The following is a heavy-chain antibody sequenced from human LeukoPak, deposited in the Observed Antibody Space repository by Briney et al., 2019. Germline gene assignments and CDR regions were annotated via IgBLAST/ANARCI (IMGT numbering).Heavy chain of an antibody. D-gene: IGHD5-24*01. CDR1: GFTFSNYS. Sequence: GGSLRLSCEASGFTFSNYSMNWVRQAPGKGLEWVSYIRSSSTTIYYADSVKGRFTISRDNSKNTLYLQMNSLRGEDTAVYYCAKGRDGYGDYWGQGTLVTVSS. CDR2: IRSSSTTI. V-gene: IGHV3-48*01. J-gene: IGHJ4*02. CDR3: AKGRDGYGDY.